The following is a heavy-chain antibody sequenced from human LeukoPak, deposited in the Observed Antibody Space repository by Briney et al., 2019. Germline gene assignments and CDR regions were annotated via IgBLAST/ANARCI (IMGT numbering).Heavy chain of an antibody. CDR3: ARSGSYHNNFDY. Sequence: SETLFLTCTVSGGSISSYYWSWIRQPPGKGLEWIGYIYYSGSTNYNPSLKSRVTISVDTSKNQFSLKLNSVTAADTAVYYCARSGSYHNNFDYWGQGTLVTVSS. J-gene: IGHJ4*02. D-gene: IGHD1-26*01. V-gene: IGHV4-59*01. CDR1: GGSISSYY. CDR2: IYYSGST.